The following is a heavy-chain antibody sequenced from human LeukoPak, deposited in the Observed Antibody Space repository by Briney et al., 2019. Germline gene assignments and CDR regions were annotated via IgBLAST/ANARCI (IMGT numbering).Heavy chain of an antibody. CDR2: IIPIFGTA. V-gene: IGHV1-69*13. Sequence: SVKVSCKASGGTFSSYAISWVRQAPGQGLEWMGGIIPIFGTANYAQKFQGRVTITADESTSTAYMELSSLRSEDTAVYYCARDVWSSSLKNNWFDPWGQGTLVTVSS. CDR1: GGTFSSYA. CDR3: ARDVWSSSLKNNWFDP. J-gene: IGHJ5*02. D-gene: IGHD6-13*01.